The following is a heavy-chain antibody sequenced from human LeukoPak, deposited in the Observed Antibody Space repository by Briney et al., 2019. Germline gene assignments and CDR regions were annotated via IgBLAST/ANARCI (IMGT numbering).Heavy chain of an antibody. CDR2: IKSKTDGGAT. V-gene: IGHV3-15*01. J-gene: IGHJ4*02. Sequence: GGSPRLSCAASGFTFSNAWMSWVRQAPGKGLEWVGRIKSKTDGGATDYAAPVKGRFTISRDDSKNTLYLQMNSLKTEDTAVYYCATEVLYHFWSAYRYFDYWGQGTLVTVSS. D-gene: IGHD3-3*01. CDR1: GFTFSNAW. CDR3: ATEVLYHFWSAYRYFDY.